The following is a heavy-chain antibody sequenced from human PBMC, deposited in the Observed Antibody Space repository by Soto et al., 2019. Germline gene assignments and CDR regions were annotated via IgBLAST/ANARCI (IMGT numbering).Heavy chain of an antibody. D-gene: IGHD5-12*01. J-gene: IGHJ6*02. CDR1: GGSISSSSYY. CDR2: IYFSGST. CDR3: ARGKRVATTHYYYYGMDV. V-gene: IGHV4-39*01. Sequence: PSETLSLTCTVSGGSISSSSYYWGWIRQPPGKGLEWIGSIYFSGSTYYNPSLKSRVIISADTSKNQFSLKLSSVTAADTAVYYCARGKRVATTHYYYYGMDVWGQGTTVT.